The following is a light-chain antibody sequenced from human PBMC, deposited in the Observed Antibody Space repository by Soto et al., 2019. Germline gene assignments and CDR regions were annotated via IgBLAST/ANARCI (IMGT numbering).Light chain of an antibody. CDR2: AAS. CDR3: QQANSCPWT. J-gene: IGKJ1*01. V-gene: IGKV3-15*01. Sequence: EILMTQSPATLSVSLGERVTLSCRASQTVNTNLAWYQQKPGQAPKLLIYAASSLPSGIPARFSGSGSGTDFTLTISSLQPEDFAIYFCQQANSCPWTFGQGTKVDI. CDR1: QTVNTN.